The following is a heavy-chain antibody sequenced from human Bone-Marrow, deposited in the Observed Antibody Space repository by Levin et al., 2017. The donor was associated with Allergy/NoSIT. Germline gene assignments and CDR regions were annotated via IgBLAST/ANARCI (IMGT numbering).Heavy chain of an antibody. J-gene: IGHJ4*02. Sequence: ASVKVSCKASGYTFTSYAMHWVRQAPGQRLEWMGWSNAGNGNTKYSQEFQGRVTITRDTSARTAYLELSSLRSEDMAVYYCARGKYGLYSSGWYYFDYWGQGTLVTVSS. CDR2: SNAGNGNT. V-gene: IGHV1-3*02. D-gene: IGHD6-19*01. CDR3: ARGKYGLYSSGWYYFDY. CDR1: GYTFTSYA.